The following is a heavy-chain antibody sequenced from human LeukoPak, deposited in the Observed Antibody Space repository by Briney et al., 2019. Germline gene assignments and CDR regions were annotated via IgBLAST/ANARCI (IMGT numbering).Heavy chain of an antibody. CDR3: ARRTSHCYGCDYYFDY. J-gene: IGHJ4*02. Sequence: PGGSLRLSCAASGFTFSSYAMHWVRQAPGKGLEWVAVISYDGSNKYYADSVKGRFTISRDNSKNTLYMQMNSLRAEDTAVYYCARRTSHCYGCDYYFDYWGQGTLVTVSS. D-gene: IGHD5-18*01. CDR2: ISYDGSNK. CDR1: GFTFSSYA. V-gene: IGHV3-30-3*01.